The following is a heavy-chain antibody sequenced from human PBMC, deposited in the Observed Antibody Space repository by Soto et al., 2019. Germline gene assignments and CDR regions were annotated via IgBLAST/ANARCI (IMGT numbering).Heavy chain of an antibody. J-gene: IGHJ6*02. CDR2: INGDYGNT. D-gene: IGHD5-18*01. CDR3: ARCIQGDYYYGMDV. Sequence: ASVKVSCKASGYTFYSHSISWVRQAPGQGLEWMGRINGDYGNTQCAQKFRGRVTMTTDTSTTTVYMELTNLRSDDTAVYYCARCIQGDYYYGMDVWGQGTTVTVSS. V-gene: IGHV1-18*01. CDR1: GYTFYSHS.